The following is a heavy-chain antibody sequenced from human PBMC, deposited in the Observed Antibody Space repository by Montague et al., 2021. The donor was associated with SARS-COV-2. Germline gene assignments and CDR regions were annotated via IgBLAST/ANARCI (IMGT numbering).Heavy chain of an antibody. J-gene: IGHJ4*02. D-gene: IGHD2/OR15-2a*01. CDR1: GDSITSDVSY. CDR3: ARDDFRWDFDC. CDR2: IYTTGST. V-gene: IGHV4-61*02. Sequence: TLSLTCTVSGDSITSDVSYWSWIHPPAGKGLEWIGRIYTTGSTNYNPPLKSRLNISLDTSKNQFSLRLSSVTAADTAVYYGARDDFRWDFDCWGQGTLVTVSS.